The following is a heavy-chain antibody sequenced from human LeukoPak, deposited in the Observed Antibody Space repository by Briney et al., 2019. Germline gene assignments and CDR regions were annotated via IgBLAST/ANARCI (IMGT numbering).Heavy chain of an antibody. D-gene: IGHD4-17*01. CDR3: AKDIGVYGDYEGDAFDM. CDR1: GFTFDEYV. Sequence: PGGSLRLSCAASGFTFDEYVMHWVRHAPGKGLEWVSAISWNSGSRAYADSVKGRFTISRDNAKNSLYLQMNSLRREDTALYYCAKDIGVYGDYEGDAFDMWGQGTMVTVSS. CDR2: ISWNSGSR. J-gene: IGHJ3*02. V-gene: IGHV3-9*01.